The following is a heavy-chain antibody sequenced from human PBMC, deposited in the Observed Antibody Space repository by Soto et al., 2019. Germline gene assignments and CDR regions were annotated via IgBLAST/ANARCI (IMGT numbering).Heavy chain of an antibody. V-gene: IGHV3-7*01. Sequence: GGSLRLSCAASGFTFSSYWMSWVRQAPGKGLEWVANIKQDGSEKYYVDSVKGRFTISRDNAKNSLYLQMNSLRAEDTAVYYCARDGGTVNEDLNLDYWGQGTLVTVSS. J-gene: IGHJ4*02. CDR2: IKQDGSEK. CDR3: ARDGGTVNEDLNLDY. D-gene: IGHD4-4*01. CDR1: GFTFSSYW.